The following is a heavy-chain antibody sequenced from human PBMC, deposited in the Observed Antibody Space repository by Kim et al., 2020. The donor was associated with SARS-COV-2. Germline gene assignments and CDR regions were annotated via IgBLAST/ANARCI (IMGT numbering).Heavy chain of an antibody. Sequence: ADSVKGRFTNSRDNSRNTLYLQMNILRAEDTAVYYCARVLHDYGDYVADYWGQGTLVTVSS. J-gene: IGHJ4*02. V-gene: IGHV3-53*01. D-gene: IGHD4-17*01. CDR3: ARVLHDYGDYVADY.